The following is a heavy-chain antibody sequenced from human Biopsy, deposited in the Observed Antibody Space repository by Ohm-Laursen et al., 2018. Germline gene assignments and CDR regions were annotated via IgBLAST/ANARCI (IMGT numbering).Heavy chain of an antibody. CDR3: TLEGAGFDN. D-gene: IGHD3-10*01. CDR1: GFTFSASA. CDR2: IRSKAKSYAT. V-gene: IGHV3-73*01. Sequence: SLRLSCSASGFTFSASAVHWVRQASGKGLEWVGRIRSKAKSYATAYAASVTGRFTITRDDSKNMTFLQMNSLKTEDPAVYYCTLEGAGFDNWGQGTLVTVSS. J-gene: IGHJ4*02.